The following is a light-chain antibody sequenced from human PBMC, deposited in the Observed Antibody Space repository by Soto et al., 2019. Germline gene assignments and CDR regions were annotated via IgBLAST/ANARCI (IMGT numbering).Light chain of an antibody. Sequence: DIVLTQSPGTLSLSPGEGATLSCRASQSLSSNYLAWYLQKPGQPPRLLIYGASNRATGIPDRFSGSGSGTDFTLTISRLEPEDFAVYFCHQYGSSPETFGQGTKVEIK. CDR2: GAS. CDR1: QSLSSNY. CDR3: HQYGSSPET. J-gene: IGKJ1*01. V-gene: IGKV3-20*01.